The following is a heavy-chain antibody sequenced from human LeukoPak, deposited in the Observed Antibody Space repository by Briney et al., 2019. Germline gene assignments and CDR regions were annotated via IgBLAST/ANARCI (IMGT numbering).Heavy chain of an antibody. J-gene: IGHJ3*02. CDR2: IYHSGST. V-gene: IGHV4-30-2*01. Sequence: SQTLSLTCTVSGGSISSGGYYWSWIRQPPGKGLEWIGYIYHSGSTNYNPSLKSRVTISVDTSKNQFSLKLSSVTAADTAVYYCARRRGYSYGYSGSHDAFDIWGQGTMVTVSS. CDR3: ARRRGYSYGYSGSHDAFDI. CDR1: GGSISSGGYY. D-gene: IGHD5-18*01.